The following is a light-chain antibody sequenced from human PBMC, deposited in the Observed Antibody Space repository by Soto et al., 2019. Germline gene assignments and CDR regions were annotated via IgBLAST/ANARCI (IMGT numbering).Light chain of an antibody. V-gene: IGKV1-39*01. CDR2: TAS. CDR3: QQTNPGPWT. J-gene: IGKJ1*01. Sequence: IRVTQSPTSYSASVGKRLTIYCRASERISDYLAWYQQKPGKAPKLLINTASSLRSWVPSRFSCCGSGTDFTLTIDSLPPEEFATYVCQQTNPGPWTFGQGNK. CDR1: ERISDY.